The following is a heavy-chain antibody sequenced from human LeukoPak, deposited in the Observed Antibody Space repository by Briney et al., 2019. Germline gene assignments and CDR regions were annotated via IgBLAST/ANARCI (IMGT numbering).Heavy chain of an antibody. CDR2: IIPIFGTA. J-gene: IGHJ4*02. Sequence: GASVKVSCKASGGTFSSYAISWVRQAPGQGLEWMGGIIPIFGTANYAQKFQGRVTITADESTSTAYMELSSLRPEDTAVYYCARAASPLIAVAANFDYWGQGTLVTVSS. CDR3: ARAASPLIAVAANFDY. D-gene: IGHD6-19*01. CDR1: GGTFSSYA. V-gene: IGHV1-69*13.